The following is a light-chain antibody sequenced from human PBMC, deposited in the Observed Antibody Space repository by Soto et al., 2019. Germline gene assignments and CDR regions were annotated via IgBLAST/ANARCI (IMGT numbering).Light chain of an antibody. V-gene: IGKV3-15*01. Sequence: EVVMRQSPATLSVSPGHGATLSCRASQGIGDTLSWYQHKPGQTPRLLIYDTSTRATGVPTRFSGSRSGAEFTLSINSLQSEDFAVYYCQPYNNWPLTFGGGTKVDIK. CDR3: QPYNNWPLT. J-gene: IGKJ4*01. CDR2: DTS. CDR1: QGIGDT.